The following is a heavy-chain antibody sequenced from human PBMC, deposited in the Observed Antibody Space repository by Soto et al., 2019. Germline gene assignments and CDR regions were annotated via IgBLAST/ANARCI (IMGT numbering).Heavy chain of an antibody. CDR3: AKDHGADYGGKFGAFDI. D-gene: IGHD4-17*01. V-gene: IGHV3-23*01. Sequence: PGGSLRLSCVVSGFTLSSYALSWVRQAPGKGLEWVSDISGSGGSTYYADSVKGRFTISRDNSKNTLYLQMNSLRAEDTAVYYCAKDHGADYGGKFGAFDIWGQGTMVTVSS. CDR2: ISGSGGST. CDR1: GFTLSSYA. J-gene: IGHJ3*02.